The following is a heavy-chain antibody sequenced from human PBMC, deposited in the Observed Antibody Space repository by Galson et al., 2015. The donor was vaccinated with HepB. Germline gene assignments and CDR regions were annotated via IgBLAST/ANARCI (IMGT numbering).Heavy chain of an antibody. D-gene: IGHD3-10*01. CDR1: DGSISSSDFY. CDR2: KYYSGTT. J-gene: IGHJ4*02. CDR3: ARTSHYFASGTYSNY. V-gene: IGHV4-39*01. Sequence: ETLSLTCTVSDGSISSSDFYWGWIRQSPGKGLEWIASKYYSGTTYYNPSLKSRVTISIDTSRDQISLRLTSVTAADTAVYYCARTSHYFASGTYSNYWGQGALVTVSS.